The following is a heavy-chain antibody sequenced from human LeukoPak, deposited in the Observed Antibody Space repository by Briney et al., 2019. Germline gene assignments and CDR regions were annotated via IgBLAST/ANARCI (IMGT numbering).Heavy chain of an antibody. J-gene: IGHJ4*02. Sequence: SETLSLTCTVSGGSISSYYWSWIRQPPGKGLEWIGYVYYSGSTNYNPSLKSRVTISVDTSKNQFSLKLSSVTAADTAVYYCARSARGQQAFDYWGQGTLVTVSS. D-gene: IGHD6-13*01. CDR2: VYYSGST. CDR1: GGSISSYY. CDR3: ARSARGQQAFDY. V-gene: IGHV4-59*08.